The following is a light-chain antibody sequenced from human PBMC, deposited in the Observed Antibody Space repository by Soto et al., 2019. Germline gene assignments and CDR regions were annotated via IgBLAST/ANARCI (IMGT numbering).Light chain of an antibody. Sequence: EIVLTQSPATMSLSPGARPTLSCRASQSVSSYLDWYQQKPGQAPRLLIYDASNRATGIPARFSGSGSGTDFTLTISSLEPEDFAVYYCQQRSHWPFTFGGGTKVEIK. CDR3: QQRSHWPFT. V-gene: IGKV3-11*01. CDR2: DAS. CDR1: QSVSSY. J-gene: IGKJ4*01.